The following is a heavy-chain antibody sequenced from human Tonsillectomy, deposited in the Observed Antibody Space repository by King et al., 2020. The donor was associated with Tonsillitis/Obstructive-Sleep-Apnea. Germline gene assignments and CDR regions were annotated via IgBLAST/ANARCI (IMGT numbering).Heavy chain of an antibody. J-gene: IGHJ4*02. V-gene: IGHV4-39*01. CDR2: IYYSGTT. Sequence: LQLQESGPGLVKPSETLSLTCTVSGDSISSISYYWVWIRQPPGKGLEWIGSIYYSGTTYYNPSLKSRVTISVDTSRHQFSLKMNSVPAVDTAVYYCAGDPGADYWGQGTLVTVSS. CDR1: GDSISSISYY. CDR3: AGDPGADY.